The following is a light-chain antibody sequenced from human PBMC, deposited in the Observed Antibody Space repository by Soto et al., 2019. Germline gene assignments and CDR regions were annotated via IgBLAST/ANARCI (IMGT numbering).Light chain of an antibody. V-gene: IGLV1-36*01. Sequence: QSALTQPPSVSEAPRQRVTISCSGSSSNIGNNAVNWYQQLPGKAPKLLIYYDDLLPSGVSDRFSGSKSGTSASLAISGLQSEDEADYSCAAWDDSLNGYVFRTGTKVTDL. CDR1: SSNIGNNA. CDR3: AAWDDSLNGYV. CDR2: YDD. J-gene: IGLJ1*01.